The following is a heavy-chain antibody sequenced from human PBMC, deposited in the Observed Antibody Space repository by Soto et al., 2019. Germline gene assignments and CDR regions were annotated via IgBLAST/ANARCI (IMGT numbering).Heavy chain of an antibody. CDR2: ISSSSSTI. J-gene: IGHJ6*03. V-gene: IGHV3-48*01. CDR1: GFTFSSYS. Sequence: GGSLRLSCAASGFTFSSYSMNWVRQAPGKGLEWVSYISSSSSTIYYADSVKGRFTISRDNAKNSLYLQMNSLRAEDTAVYYCARVKEDYMDVWGKGTTVTVSS. CDR3: ARVKEDYMDV.